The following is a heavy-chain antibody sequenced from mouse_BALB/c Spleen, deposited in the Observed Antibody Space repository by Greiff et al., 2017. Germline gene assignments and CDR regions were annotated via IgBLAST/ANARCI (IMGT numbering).Heavy chain of an antibody. CDR2: ILPGSGST. CDR3: ARGRYYGSSSSMDY. V-gene: IGHV1-9*01. J-gene: IGHJ4*01. CDR1: GYTFSSYW. Sequence: QVQLKESGAELMKPGASVKISCKATGYTFSSYWIEWVKQRPGHGLEWIGEILPGSGSTNYNEKFKGKATFTADTSSNTAYMQLSSLTSEDSAVYYCARGRYYGSSSSMDYWGQGTSVTVSS. D-gene: IGHD1-1*01.